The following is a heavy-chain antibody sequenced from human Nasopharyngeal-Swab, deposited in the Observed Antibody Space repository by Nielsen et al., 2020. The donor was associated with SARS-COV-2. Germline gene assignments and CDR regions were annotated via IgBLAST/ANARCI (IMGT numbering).Heavy chain of an antibody. J-gene: IGHJ6*02. Sequence: GESLKISCAASGFTVSSNYMRWVRQAPGKGPEWVSVIYSGGSTYYADSVKGRFTISRDNSKNTLYLQMNSLRAEDTAVYYCARGSFDYYYGMDVWGQGTTVTVSS. CDR1: GFTVSSNY. CDR2: IYSGGST. CDR3: ARGSFDYYYGMDV. V-gene: IGHV3-53*01.